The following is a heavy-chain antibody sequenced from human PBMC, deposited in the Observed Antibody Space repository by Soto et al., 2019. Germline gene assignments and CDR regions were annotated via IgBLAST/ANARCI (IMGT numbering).Heavy chain of an antibody. CDR2: VSHIGST. J-gene: IGHJ5*02. Sequence: TLLLTCTVSGGSVSSGDYFWTGTRQSPGKGLEWIGYVSHIGSTYYNQSLRGRAKVSLDTSKNQFSLKLTSVTAADKAVFYCARAWVSEIYYVQRIDPWGQGALVTVSS. CDR3: ARAWVSEIYYVQRIDP. V-gene: IGHV4-30-4*08. CDR1: GGSVSSGDYF. D-gene: IGHD3-10*01.